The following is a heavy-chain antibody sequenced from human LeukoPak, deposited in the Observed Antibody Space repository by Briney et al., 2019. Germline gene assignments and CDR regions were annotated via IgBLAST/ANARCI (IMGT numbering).Heavy chain of an antibody. V-gene: IGHV4-4*07. J-gene: IGHJ3*02. CDR2: IYTSGST. Sequence: SETLSLTCTVSGGSISSYYWSWFRQPAGEGLEWIGRIYTSGSTNYNPSLKTRVTMSVDTSRNQFSLKLRSVTAADTAVYYCARAHDSTEIDAFDIWGQGTMVTVSS. CDR1: GGSISSYY. D-gene: IGHD3-22*01. CDR3: ARAHDSTEIDAFDI.